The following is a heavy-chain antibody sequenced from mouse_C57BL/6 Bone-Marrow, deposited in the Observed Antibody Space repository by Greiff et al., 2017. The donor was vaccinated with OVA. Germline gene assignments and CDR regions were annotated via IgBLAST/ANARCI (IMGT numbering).Heavy chain of an antibody. V-gene: IGHV1-81*01. D-gene: IGHD3-1*01. J-gene: IGHJ2*01. CDR1: GYTFTSYG. CDR2: IYPRSGNT. Sequence: QVHVKQSGAELARPGASVKLSCKASGYTFTSYGISWVKQRTGQGLEWIGEIYPRSGNTYYNEKFKGKATLTADKSSSTAYMELRSLTSEDSAVYFCARRGYGYWGQGTTLTVSS. CDR3: ARRGYGY.